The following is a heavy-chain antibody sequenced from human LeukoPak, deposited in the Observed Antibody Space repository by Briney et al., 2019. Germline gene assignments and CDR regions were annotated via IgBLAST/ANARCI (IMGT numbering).Heavy chain of an antibody. J-gene: IGHJ4*02. CDR2: IYYSGST. CDR3: ARDRLRYFDWLGYFDY. D-gene: IGHD3-9*01. CDR1: GGSISSSSYY. Sequence: PSETLSLTCTVSGGSISSSSYYWGWIRQPPGKGLEWIGSIYYSGSTYYNPSLKSRVTISVDTSKNQFSLKLSSVTAADTAVYYCARDRLRYFDWLGYFDYWGQGTLVTVSS. V-gene: IGHV4-39*07.